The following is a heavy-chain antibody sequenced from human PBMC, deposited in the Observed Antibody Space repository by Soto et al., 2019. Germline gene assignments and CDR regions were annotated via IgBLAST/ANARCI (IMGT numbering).Heavy chain of an antibody. D-gene: IGHD3-22*01. CDR2: INAGNGNT. V-gene: IGHV1-3*01. CDR3: ATLYYYDSSGYYYFDY. J-gene: IGHJ4*02. Sequence: GASVKVSCKASGYTFTSYAMHWVRQAPGQRLEWMGWINAGNGNTKYSQKFQGRVTITRDTSASTAYMELSSLRSEDTAVYYCATLYYYDSSGYYYFDYWGQGTQVTVSS. CDR1: GYTFTSYA.